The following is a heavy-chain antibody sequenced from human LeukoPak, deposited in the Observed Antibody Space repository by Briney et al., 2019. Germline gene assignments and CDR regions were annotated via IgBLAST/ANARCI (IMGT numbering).Heavy chain of an antibody. J-gene: IGHJ6*03. D-gene: IGHD3-3*01. Sequence: GGSLRLSCAASGFTFSSYGMHWVRQAPGKGLEWVAVIWYDGSNKYYADSVKGRFTISRDNSKNTLYLQMNSLRAEDTAVYYCAKDEQDFWSGYYYMGVWGKGTTVTVSS. CDR2: IWYDGSNK. CDR1: GFTFSSYG. CDR3: AKDEQDFWSGYYYMGV. V-gene: IGHV3-33*06.